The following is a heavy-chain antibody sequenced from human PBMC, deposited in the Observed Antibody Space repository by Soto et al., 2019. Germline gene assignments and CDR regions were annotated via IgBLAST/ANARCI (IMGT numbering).Heavy chain of an antibody. D-gene: IGHD3-3*01. Sequence: ASVKVSCKASGYTFTDYFIHWVRQAPGQGLEWMGWINPYNGGTNYAQIFQGRVTLTRDTSISAAYMELSRLRSDDTAVYYCARDKSSDITICGADLDNWFDLWTQGTLVTVSS. CDR2: INPYNGGT. CDR3: ARDKSSDITICGADLDNWFDL. J-gene: IGHJ5*02. V-gene: IGHV1-2*02. CDR1: GYTFTDYF.